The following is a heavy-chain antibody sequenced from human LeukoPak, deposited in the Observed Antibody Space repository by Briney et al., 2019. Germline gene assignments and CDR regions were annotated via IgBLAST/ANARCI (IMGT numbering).Heavy chain of an antibody. CDR1: GDSIRSSRYH. J-gene: IGHJ4*02. CDR3: ARRDYGGLLDY. Sequence: ASETLSLTCTVSGDSIRSSRYHWAWIRQPPGTGLEWIGSSHYSGSTYYNPSLKSRVTISVDTPKNQLSLKLNSATSSDTAVYFCARRDYGGLLDYWGQGTLVTVSS. D-gene: IGHD4-23*01. V-gene: IGHV4-39*01. CDR2: SHYSGST.